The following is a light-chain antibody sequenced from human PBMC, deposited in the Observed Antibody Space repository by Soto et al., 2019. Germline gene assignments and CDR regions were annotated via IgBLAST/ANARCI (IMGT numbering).Light chain of an antibody. J-gene: IGKJ4*01. CDR2: DAS. CDR3: LQRSNWPPLLS. CDR1: QSVTTY. V-gene: IGKV3-11*01. Sequence: EIVLTQSPAILSLSPGERATLSCRASQSVTTYLAWYQQKPGQAPRLLIYDASSRATGIPARFSGSGSGTDFTLTIRRLEPEDFAFYYCLQRSNWPPLLSFGGGTKVDIK.